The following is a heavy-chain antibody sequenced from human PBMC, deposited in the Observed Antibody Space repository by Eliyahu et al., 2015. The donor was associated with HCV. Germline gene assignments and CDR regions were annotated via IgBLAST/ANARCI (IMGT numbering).Heavy chain of an antibody. D-gene: IGHD3-16*01. V-gene: IGHV3-23*01. Sequence: EVHLLESGGGLVQPGGSLXLSCAASGXIFSSYVMSWVRRAPGKGLEWVSAISNGGVDKYYADSVKGRFTISRDNSKNTLSLQMNSLGAEDSAVYYCAKSQSSGGFSDYWGQGTLVTVSS. J-gene: IGHJ4*02. CDR2: ISNGGVDK. CDR3: AKSQSSGGFSDY. CDR1: GXIFSSYV.